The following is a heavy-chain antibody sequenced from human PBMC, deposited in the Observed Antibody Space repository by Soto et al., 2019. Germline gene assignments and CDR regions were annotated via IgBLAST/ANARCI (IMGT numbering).Heavy chain of an antibody. D-gene: IGHD3-9*01. CDR1: GFTFTNYW. V-gene: IGHV3-74*01. CDR3: ARAEDNYDFLTDSHLGNYYFDY. Sequence: PGGSLRLSCAASGFTFTNYWMHWVRQVPGKGLVWVSRIDGVGTGTSYSDSVKGRFTISRDSPKNTLYLQMSSLRAEDTAVYYCARAEDNYDFLTDSHLGNYYFDYWGQGALVTVSS. J-gene: IGHJ4*02. CDR2: IDGVGTGT.